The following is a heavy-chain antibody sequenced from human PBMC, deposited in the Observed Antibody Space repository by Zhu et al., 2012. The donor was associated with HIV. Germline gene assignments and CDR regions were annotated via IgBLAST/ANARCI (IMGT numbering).Heavy chain of an antibody. CDR1: GGSLSGYY. J-gene: IGHJ4*02. V-gene: IGHV4-34*01. CDR2: INQSGST. Sequence: QVQLQQWGAGLLKPSETLSLTCAVYGGSLSGYYWSWIRQPLGKGLEWIGEINQSGSTNYNPSLKSRVTISVDTSKNQFSLKLNSVTAADTAVFYCARHRSARDYFDYWGQGTLVTVSS. CDR3: ARHRSARDYFDY.